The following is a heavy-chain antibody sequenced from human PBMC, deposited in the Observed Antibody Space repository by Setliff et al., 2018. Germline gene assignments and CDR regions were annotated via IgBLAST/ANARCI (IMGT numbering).Heavy chain of an antibody. CDR2: IIPIFGTA. J-gene: IGHJ4*02. V-gene: IGHV1-69*06. CDR1: GGTFSSYA. D-gene: IGHD3-22*01. Sequence: SVKVSCKASGGTFSSYAISWVRQAPGQGLEWMGRIIPIFGTANYAQKFQGRVTITADKSTSTAYMELSSLRSEDTAVYYCARDRPPYYYDSSGYYYPAGNFDYWGQGTLVTVSS. CDR3: ARDRPPYYYDSSGYYYPAGNFDY.